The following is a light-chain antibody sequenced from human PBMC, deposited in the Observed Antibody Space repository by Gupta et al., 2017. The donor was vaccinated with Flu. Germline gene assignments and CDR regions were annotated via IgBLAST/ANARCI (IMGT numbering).Light chain of an antibody. CDR3: KVWDSSSDAWV. CDR1: HVGGES. Sequence: NHVGGESVPWYQQKPGQGPVLVVYDDSDRTSGVPERFSRSNSRNTATLTISRVHAGDEADYYCKVWDSSSDAWVFGGGTKLTVL. J-gene: IGLJ3*02. V-gene: IGLV3-21*02. CDR2: DDS.